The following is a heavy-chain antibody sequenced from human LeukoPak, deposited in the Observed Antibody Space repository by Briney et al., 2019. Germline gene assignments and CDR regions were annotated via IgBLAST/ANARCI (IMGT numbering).Heavy chain of an antibody. Sequence: SVKVSCKASGGTFSSYAISWVRQAPGQGLEWMGRIIPILGIANYAQKFQGRVTMTRDTSTSTVYMELSSLRSQDTAVYYCARDPYSSSVLDYWGQGTLVTVSS. J-gene: IGHJ4*02. V-gene: IGHV1-69*04. D-gene: IGHD6-6*01. CDR1: GGTFSSYA. CDR3: ARDPYSSSVLDY. CDR2: IIPILGIA.